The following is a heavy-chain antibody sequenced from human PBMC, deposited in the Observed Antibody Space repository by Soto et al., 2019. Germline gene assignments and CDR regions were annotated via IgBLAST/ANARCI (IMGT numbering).Heavy chain of an antibody. Sequence: VYCPVCGLTFCHSWRVWVPKIPGKGLEWVDNINRDGSQMYDVDSVKGRFTISRDNAKKSLYLQMHSLRVEDTAVYYSVRELIVGPAEYFQQWGQGTLVTFSS. V-gene: IGHV3-7*01. CDR1: GLTFCHSW. D-gene: IGHD2-21*01. J-gene: IGHJ1*01. CDR2: INRDGSQM. CDR3: VRELIVGPAEYFQQ.